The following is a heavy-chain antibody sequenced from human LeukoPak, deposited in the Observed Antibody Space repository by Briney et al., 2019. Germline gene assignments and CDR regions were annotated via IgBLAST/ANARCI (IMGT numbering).Heavy chain of an antibody. Sequence: PSETLSLTCTVSGGSISGYYWSWLRQPPVKGLEWIGYIYYSGSTNYNPSLKSRVTISVDTSKTQFSLKLSSVTAADTAVYYCARSSGWTRFDYWGQGTLVTVSS. J-gene: IGHJ4*02. CDR2: IYYSGST. D-gene: IGHD6-19*01. CDR3: ARSSGWTRFDY. CDR1: GGSISGYY. V-gene: IGHV4-59*01.